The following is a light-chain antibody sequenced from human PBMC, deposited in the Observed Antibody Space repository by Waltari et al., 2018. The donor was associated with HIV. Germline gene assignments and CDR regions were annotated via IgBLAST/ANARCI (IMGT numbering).Light chain of an antibody. J-gene: IGKJ4*01. CDR3: QQYYGTPLT. CDR2: WAS. V-gene: IGKV4-1*01. CDR1: RTLLYNGDNKTY. Sequence: DIVVTQSPDSLAVSLGEKATIKCRSSRTLLYNGDNKTYLSWYQKKPGQPPKLLISWASVRESGVPDRFTGGGSGTDFTLNINNLQAEDVAVYYCQQYYGTPLTFGGGTKIEIK.